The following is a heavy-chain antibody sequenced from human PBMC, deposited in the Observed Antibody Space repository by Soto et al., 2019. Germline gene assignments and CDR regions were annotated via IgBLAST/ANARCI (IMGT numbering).Heavy chain of an antibody. J-gene: IGHJ4*02. CDR1: GGSFSGYY. CDR3: ARQPSIAAAATAFDY. V-gene: IGHV4-34*01. D-gene: IGHD6-13*01. Sequence: KTSETLSLTCAVYGGSFSGYYWSWIRQPPGKGLEWIGEINHSGSTNYNPSLKSRVTISVDTSKNQFSLKLSSVTAADTAVYYCARQPSIAAAATAFDYWGQGTLVTVSS. CDR2: INHSGST.